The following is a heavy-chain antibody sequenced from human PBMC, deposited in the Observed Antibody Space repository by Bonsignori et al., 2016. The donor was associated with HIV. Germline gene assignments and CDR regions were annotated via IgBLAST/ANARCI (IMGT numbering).Heavy chain of an antibody. Sequence: WVRQAPGQGLEWMGWINPNSGGTNYAQKFQGRVTMTRDTSISTAYMELSRLRSDDTAVYYCARAMKGGHYDFWSGSRGGYMDVWGKGTTVTVSS. V-gene: IGHV1-2*02. CDR3: ARAMKGGHYDFWSGSRGGYMDV. J-gene: IGHJ6*03. CDR2: INPNSGGT. D-gene: IGHD3-3*01.